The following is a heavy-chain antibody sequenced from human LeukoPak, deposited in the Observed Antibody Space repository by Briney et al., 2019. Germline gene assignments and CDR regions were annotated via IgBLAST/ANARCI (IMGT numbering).Heavy chain of an antibody. CDR3: ARERSGVMGY. CDR2: IYYSGST. D-gene: IGHD3-16*01. V-gene: IGHV4-59*01. CDR1: GGSISSYY. J-gene: IGHJ4*02. Sequence: PSETLSLTCTVSGGSISSYYWSWIRQPPGKGLEWIGYIYYSGSTNYNPSLKSRVTISVDTSKNQFSLKLSSVAAADTAVYYCARERSGVMGYWGQGTLVTVSS.